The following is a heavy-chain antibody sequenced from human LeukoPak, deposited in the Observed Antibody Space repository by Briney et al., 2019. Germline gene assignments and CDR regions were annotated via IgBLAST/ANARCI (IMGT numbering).Heavy chain of an antibody. D-gene: IGHD6-6*01. J-gene: IGHJ4*02. Sequence: ASVKVSCKVSGYTLTELSMHWVRQAPGKGLEWMGGFEPEDGETIYAQKFQGRVTMTRDTSISTAHMELSRLRSDDTAVYYCARDSAFGYSSSWGQGALVTVSS. CDR3: ARDSAFGYSSS. V-gene: IGHV1-24*01. CDR2: FEPEDGET. CDR1: GYTLTELS.